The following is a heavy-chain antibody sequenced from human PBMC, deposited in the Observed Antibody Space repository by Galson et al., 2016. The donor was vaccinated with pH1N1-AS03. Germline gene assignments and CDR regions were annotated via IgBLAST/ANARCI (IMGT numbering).Heavy chain of an antibody. CDR1: GFSFSSYA. CDR2: ISYDGRNQ. Sequence: SLRLSCAASGFSFSSYAMHWVRQAPGKGLEWVAVISYDGRNQLYADSVKGRFAISRDTSKNTLFLQMNSLRPEGTAVYYCSRGRYGDYESGHYYGMDVWSQGTTVTVSS. V-gene: IGHV3-30*09. CDR3: SRGRYGDYESGHYYGMDV. J-gene: IGHJ6*02. D-gene: IGHD4-17*01.